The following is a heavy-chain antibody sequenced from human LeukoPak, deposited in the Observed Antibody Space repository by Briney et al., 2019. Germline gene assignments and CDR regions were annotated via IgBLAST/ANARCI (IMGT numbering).Heavy chain of an antibody. D-gene: IGHD3-9*01. J-gene: IGHJ4*02. CDR3: ATYHDISSGYTFDS. Sequence: SETLSLTCTVSGGSIRSSYYYWGWIRQPPGKGLEWIGEIHPSGSTRYNPSLKSRLSISIDKSNDQVSLRLSSVTAADTAVYYCATYHDISSGYTFDSWGQGTLVTVSS. CDR2: IHPSGST. V-gene: IGHV4-39*07. CDR1: GGSIRSSYYY.